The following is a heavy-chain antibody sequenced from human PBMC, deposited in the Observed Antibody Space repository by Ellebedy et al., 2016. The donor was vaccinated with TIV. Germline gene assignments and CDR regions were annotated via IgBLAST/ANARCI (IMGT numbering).Heavy chain of an antibody. CDR2: IKQDGSEK. J-gene: IGHJ4*02. CDR3: ARGAPPEYYYDSSGYYPLDY. Sequence: PGGSLRLSCAASGFTFSNYWMSWVRQAPGKGLEWVANIKQDGSEKYYVDSVKGRFTISRDNAKNSLYMQMNSLRAEDTAVYYCARGAPPEYYYDSSGYYPLDYWGQGTLVTVSS. CDR1: GFTFSNYW. V-gene: IGHV3-7*01. D-gene: IGHD3-22*01.